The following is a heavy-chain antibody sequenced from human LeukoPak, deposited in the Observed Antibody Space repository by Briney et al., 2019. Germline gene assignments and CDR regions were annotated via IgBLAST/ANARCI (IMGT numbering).Heavy chain of an antibody. Sequence: SETLSLTCTVSSGSISTSNYYWSWIRQPPGKGLEWIGYIYYSGSTNYNPSLKSRVTISVDTSKNQFSLKLSSVTAADTAVYYCARSQLWFGELLPDNWFDPWGQGTLVTVSS. CDR1: SGSISTSNYY. CDR2: IYYSGST. V-gene: IGHV4-61*01. CDR3: ARSQLWFGELLPDNWFDP. J-gene: IGHJ5*02. D-gene: IGHD3-10*01.